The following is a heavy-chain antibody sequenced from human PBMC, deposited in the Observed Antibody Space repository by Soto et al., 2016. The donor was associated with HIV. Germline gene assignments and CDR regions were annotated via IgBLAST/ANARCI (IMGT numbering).Heavy chain of an antibody. V-gene: IGHV3-64*01. CDR2: ISNNGGKT. Sequence: EVQLVESGGGLVQPGGSLRLSCAASGFTFSTYAMHWVRQAPGKGLEYVSAISNNGGKTYYANSVKGRFTVSRDNSKNTLFLQMGSLRAEDMAVYYCARAFGLGSAFDIWGQGQWSPXLQ. D-gene: IGHD3-16*01. CDR1: GFTFSTYA. CDR3: ARAFGLGSAFDI. J-gene: IGHJ3*02.